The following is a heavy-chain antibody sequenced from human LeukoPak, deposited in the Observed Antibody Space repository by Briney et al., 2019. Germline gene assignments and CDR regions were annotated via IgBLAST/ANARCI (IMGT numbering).Heavy chain of an antibody. Sequence: GGSLRLSCAASGFTFSSYAMSWVRQAPGKGLEWVSAISGSGGSTYYADSVKGRFTISRDNSKNTLYLQMNSLRAEDTAVYYCAKDRGDGYHEGIIDYWGQGTLVTVSS. CDR3: AKDRGDGYHEGIIDY. V-gene: IGHV3-23*01. CDR2: ISGSGGST. D-gene: IGHD5-24*01. J-gene: IGHJ4*02. CDR1: GFTFSSYA.